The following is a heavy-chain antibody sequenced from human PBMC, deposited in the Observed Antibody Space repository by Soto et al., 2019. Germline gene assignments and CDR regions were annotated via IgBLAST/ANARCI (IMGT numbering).Heavy chain of an antibody. J-gene: IGHJ6*02. CDR3: ASSRYCISTSCHPSSFGYYYYGMDV. V-gene: IGHV1-46*01. CDR2: INPYGGAA. Sequence: ASVKVSCKASGYTFTSTWMHWVRQAPGQGLEWMGIINPYGGAATYAEKFQGRVTMTRDTSTGTDYMELSSLRSEDTAVYYCASSRYCISTSCHPSSFGYYYYGMDVWGQ. CDR1: GYTFTSTW. D-gene: IGHD2-2*01.